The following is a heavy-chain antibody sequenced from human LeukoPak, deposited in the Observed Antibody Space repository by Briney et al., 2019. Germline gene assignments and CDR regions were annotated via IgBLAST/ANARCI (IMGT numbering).Heavy chain of an antibody. V-gene: IGHV3-23*01. CDR2: ISGSGGST. Sequence: GGSLRLSSAASGFTFSSYAMSWVRQAPGKGLEWVSAISGSGGSTYYADSVKGRFTISRDNSKNTLYLQMNSLRAENTAVYYCAKFHDYYYYYGMDVWGQGATVTVSS. J-gene: IGHJ6*02. CDR1: GFTFSSYA. CDR3: AKFHDYYYYYGMDV.